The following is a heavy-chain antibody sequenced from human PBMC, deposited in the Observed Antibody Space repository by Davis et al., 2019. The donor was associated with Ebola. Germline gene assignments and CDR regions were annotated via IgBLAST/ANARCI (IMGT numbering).Heavy chain of an antibody. Sequence: GESLKISCAASGFTFSDYYMSWIRQAPGTGLEWVSYISSSGSTIYYADSVKGRFTISRDNSKNTLYLQMNSLRAEDTAVYYCAREGHYYYYGMDVWGQGTTVTVSS. CDR2: ISSSGSTI. V-gene: IGHV3-11*04. CDR3: AREGHYYYYGMDV. CDR1: GFTFSDYY. J-gene: IGHJ6*02.